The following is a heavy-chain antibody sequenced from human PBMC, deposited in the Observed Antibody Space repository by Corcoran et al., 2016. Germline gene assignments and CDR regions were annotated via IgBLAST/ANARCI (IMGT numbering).Heavy chain of an antibody. Sequence: QVQLVESGGGVVQPGRSLRLSCAASGFTFSSYGMHWVRQAPGKGLEWVAVIWYDGSNKYYADTVKGRFTISRDNSKNTLYLQMNSLRAEDTAVYYCARGPQIAAARYDFDYWGQGTLVTVSS. D-gene: IGHD6-13*01. CDR1: GFTFSSYG. V-gene: IGHV3-33*01. J-gene: IGHJ4*02. CDR2: IWYDGSNK. CDR3: ARGPQIAAARYDFDY.